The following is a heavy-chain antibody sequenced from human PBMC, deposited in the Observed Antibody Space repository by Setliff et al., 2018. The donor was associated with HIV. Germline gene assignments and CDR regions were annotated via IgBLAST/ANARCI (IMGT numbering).Heavy chain of an antibody. D-gene: IGHD3-10*01. J-gene: IGHJ4*02. CDR2: IYPEDSDT. CDR1: GYNFTNYW. CDR3: ARLPYYVSGGVFDH. Sequence: PGESLKISCKGSGYNFTNYWIGWVRQMPEKDLEYMGIIYPEDSDTRYTPSFQGQVTISADKTITTAYLQLTSLKASDTAMYFCARLPYYVSGGVFDHWGKGTLVTVSS. V-gene: IGHV5-51*01.